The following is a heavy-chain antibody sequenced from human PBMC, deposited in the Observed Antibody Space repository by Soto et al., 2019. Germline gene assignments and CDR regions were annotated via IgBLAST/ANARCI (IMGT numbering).Heavy chain of an antibody. J-gene: IGHJ4*02. V-gene: IGHV4-59*01. CDR1: GGSTSSCY. CDR2: TYYSGST. Sequence: SQTLSLTCTVSGGSTSSCYWSWIRHPPEKGLEWIGYTYYSGSTNYNPSLKSRVTISEDTPKNQFSLKLSAVTAADTAVCYFARVGSGWYDFDYWGQGTLVTGSS. CDR3: ARVGSGWYDFDY. D-gene: IGHD6-19*01.